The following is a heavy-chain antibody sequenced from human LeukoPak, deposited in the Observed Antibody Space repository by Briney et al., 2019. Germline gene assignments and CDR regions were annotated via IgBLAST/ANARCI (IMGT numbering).Heavy chain of an antibody. Sequence: PSETLSLTCTVSGGSISSSSYYWGWIRQPPGKGLEWIGSIYYSGSTYYNPSLKSRVTISVDTSKNQFSLKLSSVTAADTAVYYCARDRGSYYPTDYWGQGTLVTVSS. J-gene: IGHJ4*02. D-gene: IGHD1-26*01. CDR1: GGSISSSSYY. CDR3: ARDRGSYYPTDY. CDR2: IYYSGST. V-gene: IGHV4-39*02.